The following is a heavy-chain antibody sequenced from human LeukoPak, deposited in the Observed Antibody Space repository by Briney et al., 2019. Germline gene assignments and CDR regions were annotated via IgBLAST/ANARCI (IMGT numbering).Heavy chain of an antibody. J-gene: IGHJ4*02. CDR2: IYVSGST. CDR1: GGSVSSYY. Sequence: PSETLSLTCTVSGGSVSSYYWSWIRQPAGKGLEWIGRIYVSGSTKYNTSLKSRVTMSLDTSKNQFSLKLTSVSAADTAVYYCARGVVWFGESSHYFDCWGQGTLVTVSS. V-gene: IGHV4-4*07. D-gene: IGHD3-10*01. CDR3: ARGVVWFGESSHYFDC.